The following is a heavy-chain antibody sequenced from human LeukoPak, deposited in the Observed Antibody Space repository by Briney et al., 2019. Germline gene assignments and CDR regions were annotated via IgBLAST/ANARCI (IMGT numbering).Heavy chain of an antibody. J-gene: IGHJ6*03. Sequence: SQTLSLTCTVSGGSISSGNYYWTWIRQPAGKGLEWIGRIYTSGSTEYNPSLQSRVTISLDTSKNQFSLKLSSVTATDTAVYHCAREDRYSYGYGYYHYYMDVWGKGTTVTISS. D-gene: IGHD5-18*01. V-gene: IGHV4-61*02. CDR1: GGSISSGNYY. CDR3: AREDRYSYGYGYYHYYMDV. CDR2: IYTSGST.